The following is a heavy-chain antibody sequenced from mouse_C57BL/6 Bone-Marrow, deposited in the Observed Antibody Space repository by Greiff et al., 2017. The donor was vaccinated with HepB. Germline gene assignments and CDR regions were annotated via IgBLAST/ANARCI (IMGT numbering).Heavy chain of an antibody. CDR3: AINGLPWFAY. CDR2: ISSGGSYT. J-gene: IGHJ3*01. V-gene: IGHV5-6*01. CDR1: GFTFSSYG. Sequence: EVHLVESGGDLVKPGGSLKLSCAASGFTFSSYGMSWVRQTPDKRLEWVATISSGGSYTYYPDSVKGRSTISRDNAKNTLYLQMSSLKSEDTAMYYCAINGLPWFAYWGQGTLVTVSA.